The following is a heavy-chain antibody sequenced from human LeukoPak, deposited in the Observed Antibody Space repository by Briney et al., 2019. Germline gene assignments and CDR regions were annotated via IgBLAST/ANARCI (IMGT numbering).Heavy chain of an antibody. D-gene: IGHD3-10*01. CDR3: ARSPGDYYFDY. V-gene: IGHV3-21*01. CDR1: GFTFSSYS. Sequence: GGSLRLSCAASGFTFSSYSMNWVRQAPGEGREWVSSISSSSSYIYYADSVKGRFTISRDNAKNSLYLQMNSLRAEDTAVYYCARSPGDYYFDYWGQGTLVTVSS. CDR2: ISSSSSYI. J-gene: IGHJ4*02.